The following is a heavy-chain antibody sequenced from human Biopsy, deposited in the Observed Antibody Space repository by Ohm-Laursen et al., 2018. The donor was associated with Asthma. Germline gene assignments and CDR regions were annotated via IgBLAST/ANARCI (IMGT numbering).Heavy chain of an antibody. CDR1: GRHFGSYN. J-gene: IGHJ3*02. V-gene: IGHV3-30*01. CDR2: ISKDASTQ. Sequence: SLRLSCTAAGRHFGSYNMHWARQAPGKGLEWVGVISKDASTQDYADSVKGRFTMARDNSKNTLDLQMNSLREEDTAVYYCVRDGTDDAFDIWGQGTVVTVSS. CDR3: VRDGTDDAFDI. D-gene: IGHD1-1*01.